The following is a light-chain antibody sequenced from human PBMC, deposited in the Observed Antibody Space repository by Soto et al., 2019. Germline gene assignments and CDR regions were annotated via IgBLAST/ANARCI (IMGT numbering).Light chain of an antibody. CDR3: QVWDRTSDHSYV. V-gene: IGLV3-21*02. Sequence: SYELTQPPSVSVAPGQTARITCGGDNIGSKSVHWYQQKPGQAPVLVVYDGGDRPSGIPARFSGSNSVNTATLTISRVEAGDEADYYCQVWDRTSDHSYVFGTGTKVTVL. CDR1: NIGSKS. J-gene: IGLJ1*01. CDR2: DGG.